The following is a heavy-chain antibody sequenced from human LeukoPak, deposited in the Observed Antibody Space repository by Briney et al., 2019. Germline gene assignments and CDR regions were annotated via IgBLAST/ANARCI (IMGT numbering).Heavy chain of an antibody. V-gene: IGHV3-11*04. CDR2: ISNDSVDK. J-gene: IGHJ3*02. CDR1: GFTFSDYY. CDR3: ARRDWVSGAVRAFDI. Sequence: GGSLRLSCVGSGFTFSDYYMSWIRQVPGKGLEWVQIISNDSVDKYYVDSVRGRFTISRDNAKKSMYLQMSGLRVEDTAVYYCARRDWVSGAVRAFDIWGQGTMVTVSS. D-gene: IGHD3-3*01.